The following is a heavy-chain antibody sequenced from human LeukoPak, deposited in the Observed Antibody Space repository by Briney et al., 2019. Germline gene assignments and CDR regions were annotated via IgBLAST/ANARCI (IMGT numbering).Heavy chain of an antibody. D-gene: IGHD6-25*01. CDR3: ARDLSATYYFDF. CDR1: GFAFDNFW. CDR2: IKQDGSER. V-gene: IGHV3-7*05. J-gene: IGHJ4*02. Sequence: GGSLRLSCAASGFAFDNFWMSWVRQAPGKGLEWVANIKQDGSERYYVDSVKGRFTISRDNAKNSLYLQMSSLRAEDTAVYYCARDLSATYYFDFWGQGTPVTVSS.